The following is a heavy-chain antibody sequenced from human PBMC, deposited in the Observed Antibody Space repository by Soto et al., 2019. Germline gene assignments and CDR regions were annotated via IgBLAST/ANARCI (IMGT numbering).Heavy chain of an antibody. CDR2: ISSSTSYI. Sequence: PGGSLRLSCAGSGFAFSRYGMNWIRQAPGKGLEWVSSISSSTSYIYYADSVKGRFSISRDNAKKILYLEMYALRTDDTAVYYCARDPSEGRVGNWFESWGQGTLVTVSS. D-gene: IGHD1-26*01. CDR3: ARDPSEGRVGNWFES. V-gene: IGHV3-21*01. CDR1: GFAFSRYG. J-gene: IGHJ5*01.